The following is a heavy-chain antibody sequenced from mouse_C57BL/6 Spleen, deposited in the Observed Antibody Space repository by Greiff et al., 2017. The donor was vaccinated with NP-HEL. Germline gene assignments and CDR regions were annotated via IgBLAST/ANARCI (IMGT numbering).Heavy chain of an antibody. Sequence: QVQLQQPGAELVKPGASVKLSCKASGYTFTSYWMQWVKQRPGQGLEWIGEIDPSDSYTNYNQKFKGKATLTVDTSSSTAYMQLSSLTSEDSAVYYCARRRRDGYSWYFDVWGTGTTVTVSS. J-gene: IGHJ1*03. D-gene: IGHD2-3*01. CDR3: ARRRRDGYSWYFDV. V-gene: IGHV1-50*01. CDR1: GYTFTSYW. CDR2: IDPSDSYT.